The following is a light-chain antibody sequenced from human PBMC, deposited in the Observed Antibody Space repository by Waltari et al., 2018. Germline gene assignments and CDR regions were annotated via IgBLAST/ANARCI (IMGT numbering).Light chain of an antibody. Sequence: EVVLTQSPATLSLSPGERAPLPCMASQSLRTFLAWYHQKPGQPPRLLIYDASKRATDIPARFSGSGSGTDFILTISSLEPEDFAIYYCQQRNNWPLTFGGGTKVEIK. V-gene: IGKV3-11*01. CDR3: QQRNNWPLT. CDR2: DAS. CDR1: QSLRTF. J-gene: IGKJ4*01.